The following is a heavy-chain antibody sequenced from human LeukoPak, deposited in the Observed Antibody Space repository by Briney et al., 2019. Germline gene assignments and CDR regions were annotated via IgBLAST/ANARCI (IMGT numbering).Heavy chain of an antibody. Sequence: PGGSLRLSCAASGFTFSSYAMHWVRQAPGKGLEWVAVISYDGSNKYYADSVKGRFIISRDNSKNTVSLQINSLRVEDAAVYYCARANNTSWHYFDDWGQGTLVTVSS. J-gene: IGHJ4*02. CDR2: ISYDGSNK. CDR3: ARANNTSWHYFDD. CDR1: GFTFSSYA. V-gene: IGHV3-30-3*01. D-gene: IGHD1-14*01.